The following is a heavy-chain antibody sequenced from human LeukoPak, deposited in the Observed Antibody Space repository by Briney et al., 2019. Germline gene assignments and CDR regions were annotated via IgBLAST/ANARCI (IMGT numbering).Heavy chain of an antibody. Sequence: GGSLRLSCSASGFTFSSYGMHWVRQAPGTGLEWVSVIWYDGSKKYYADSVKGRFTTSRDNSKNTVYLHMNSLRVEDTAVYYCARDPRGIAVAGTGDYWGQGTLVTVSS. J-gene: IGHJ4*02. V-gene: IGHV3-33*08. CDR3: ARDPRGIAVAGTGDY. CDR1: GFTFSSYG. CDR2: IWYDGSKK. D-gene: IGHD6-19*01.